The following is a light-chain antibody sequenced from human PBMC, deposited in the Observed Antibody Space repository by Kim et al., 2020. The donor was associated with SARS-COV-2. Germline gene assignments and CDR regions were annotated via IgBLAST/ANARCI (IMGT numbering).Light chain of an antibody. CDR1: SSNMGNNY. V-gene: IGLV1-51*01. Sequence: PGQKGTISCSGSSSNMGNNYVSWYKQLPGTAPKLLIYDNNKRPSGIPDRFSGSKSGTSATLGITGLQTGDEADYYCGTWDSSLSAVFGGGTQLTVL. J-gene: IGLJ2*01. CDR3: GTWDSSLSAV. CDR2: DNN.